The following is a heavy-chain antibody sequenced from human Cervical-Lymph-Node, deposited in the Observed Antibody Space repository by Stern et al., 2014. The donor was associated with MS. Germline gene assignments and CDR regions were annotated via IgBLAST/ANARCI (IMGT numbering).Heavy chain of an antibody. J-gene: IGHJ4*02. D-gene: IGHD3-16*01. Sequence: QVTLRESDPTLVKPTQTLTLTCTFSGFSLTTSGVAVGWIRQPPGKALEWLALIYWDDDKWYSSSLKSRLTITKDTSKNQVVLIVTSMDPVDTATYYCAHRQGVHAPFDFWGQGTLVTVSS. CDR1: GFSLTTSGVA. V-gene: IGHV2-5*09. CDR3: AHRQGVHAPFDF. CDR2: IYWDDDK.